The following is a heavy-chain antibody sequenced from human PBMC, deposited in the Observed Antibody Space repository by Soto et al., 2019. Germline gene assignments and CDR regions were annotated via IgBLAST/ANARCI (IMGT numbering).Heavy chain of an antibody. CDR2: IYSGGST. J-gene: IGHJ6*03. V-gene: IGHV3-66*01. CDR1: GFTVSRNY. D-gene: IGHD2-15*01. Sequence: GGSLRLSCAASGFTVSRNYMSWVRQAPGKGLEWVSVIYSGGSTYYADSVKGRFTISRDNSKNTLYLQMNSLRAEDTAVYYCARLGYCSGGSCYSGPPYYYYYMDVWGKGTTVTVSS. CDR3: ARLGYCSGGSCYSGPPYYYYYMDV.